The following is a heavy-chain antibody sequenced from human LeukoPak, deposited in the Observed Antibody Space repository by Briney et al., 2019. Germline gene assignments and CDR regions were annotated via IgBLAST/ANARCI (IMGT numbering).Heavy chain of an antibody. CDR2: ISSSSRYM. D-gene: IGHD6-13*01. CDR1: GFAFNTYS. J-gene: IGHJ4*02. CDR3: ARVSTAVSLAIDY. V-gene: IGHV3-21*06. Sequence: GGSLRLSCAASGFAFNTYSMNWVRQAPGKGLEWVSVISSSSRYMYYADSVKGRFTISRDNAKNSLYLQMNSLRAEDTAVYYCARVSTAVSLAIDYWGQGTLVTVST.